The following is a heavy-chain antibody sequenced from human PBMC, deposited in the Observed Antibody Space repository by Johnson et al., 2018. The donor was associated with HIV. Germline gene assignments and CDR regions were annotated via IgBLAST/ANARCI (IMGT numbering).Heavy chain of an antibody. CDR1: GITFSNAW. CDR2: IKSKTDGGTT. D-gene: IGHD6-13*01. CDR3: AKVFGSIAAAGGGPAAFDI. J-gene: IGHJ3*02. V-gene: IGHV3-15*01. Sequence: VQLVESGGGLVKPGGSLRLSCAASGITFSNAWMSWVRQAPGKGLEWVGRIKSKTDGGTTDYAAPVKGRFTISRDDSINTLYLQMNSLRAEDTALYYCAKVFGSIAAAGGGPAAFDIWGQGTMVTVSS.